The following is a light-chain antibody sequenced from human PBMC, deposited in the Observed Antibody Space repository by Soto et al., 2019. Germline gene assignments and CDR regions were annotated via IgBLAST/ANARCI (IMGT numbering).Light chain of an antibody. CDR3: QQYDSSPLT. Sequence: PGERATLSCRASQSVSSSFLAWYQQKPGQAPRLLIYGASSRATGIPDRFSGSGSGTDFTFTISRLEPEDVAVYYCQQYDSSPLTFGGGTKVEI. J-gene: IGKJ4*01. CDR1: QSVSSSF. CDR2: GAS. V-gene: IGKV3-20*01.